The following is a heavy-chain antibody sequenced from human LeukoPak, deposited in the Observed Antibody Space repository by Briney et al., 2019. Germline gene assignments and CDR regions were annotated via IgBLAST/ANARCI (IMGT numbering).Heavy chain of an antibody. J-gene: IGHJ4*02. Sequence: SETLSLTCAVSGGSISSSNWWSWVRQPPGKGLEWIGGIYYSGSTYYNPSLKSRVTISVDTSKNQFSLKLSSVTAADTAVYYCAREGTPYYYGSGSYSINTFDYWGQGTLVTVSS. D-gene: IGHD3-10*01. CDR1: GGSISSSNW. V-gene: IGHV4-4*02. CDR2: IYYSGST. CDR3: AREGTPYYYGSGSYSINTFDY.